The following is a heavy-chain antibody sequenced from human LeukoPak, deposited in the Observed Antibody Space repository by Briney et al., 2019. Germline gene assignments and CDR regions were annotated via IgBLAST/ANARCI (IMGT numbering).Heavy chain of an antibody. D-gene: IGHD3-9*01. Sequence: SETLSLTCTVSGGSISSSSYYWGWIRQPPGKGLEWIGSIYYSGSTYYNPSLKSRVTISVDTSKNQFSLKLSSVTAADTAVYYCARGGRVLTGYKNWFDPWGQGTLVTVSS. V-gene: IGHV4-39*07. J-gene: IGHJ5*02. CDR2: IYYSGST. CDR3: ARGGRVLTGYKNWFDP. CDR1: GGSISSSSYY.